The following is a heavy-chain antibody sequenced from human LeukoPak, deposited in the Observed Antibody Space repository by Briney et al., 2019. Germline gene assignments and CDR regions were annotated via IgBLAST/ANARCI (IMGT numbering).Heavy chain of an antibody. CDR1: GYTFTGYY. V-gene: IGHV1-2*02. Sequence: ASVKVSCKASGYTFTGYYMHWVRQAPGQGLEWMGWINPNSGGTNYAQKFQSRVTMTRDTSISTAYMELSRLRSDDTAVYYCARDMGITMDGDDAFDIWGQGTMVTLSS. CDR2: INPNSGGT. J-gene: IGHJ3*02. D-gene: IGHD3-10*01. CDR3: ARDMGITMDGDDAFDI.